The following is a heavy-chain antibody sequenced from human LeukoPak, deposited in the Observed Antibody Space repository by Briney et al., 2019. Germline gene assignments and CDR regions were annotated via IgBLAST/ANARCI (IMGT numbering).Heavy chain of an antibody. J-gene: IGHJ6*04. CDR3: AELGITMIGGV. CDR2: ISSSGSTI. D-gene: IGHD3-10*02. V-gene: IGHV3-48*03. CDR1: GFTFSSFE. Sequence: PGGSLRLSCAASGFTFSSFEMNWVRQAPGKGLEWVSYISSSGSTIYYADTVKGRFTISRDNAKNSLYLQMNSLRAEDTAVYYCAELGITMIGGVWGKGTTVTISS.